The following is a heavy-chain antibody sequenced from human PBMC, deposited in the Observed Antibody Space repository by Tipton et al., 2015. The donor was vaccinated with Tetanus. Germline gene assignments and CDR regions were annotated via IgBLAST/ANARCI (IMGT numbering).Heavy chain of an antibody. V-gene: IGHV1-46*01. J-gene: IGHJ6*02. CDR1: GYTFANYY. CDR3: ARSYDFYDSTGYTDDGMDV. CDR2: INPSAGTT. Sequence: QVQLVQSGAEVKKPGASVKVSCKASGYTFANYYMHWVRQAPGQGLEWMGVINPSAGTTRYEQKFQGRVIVTRDTSTTTVYMELNSLRSEDTAVFYCARSYDFYDSTGYTDDGMDVWGQGTSVTVSS. D-gene: IGHD3-22*01.